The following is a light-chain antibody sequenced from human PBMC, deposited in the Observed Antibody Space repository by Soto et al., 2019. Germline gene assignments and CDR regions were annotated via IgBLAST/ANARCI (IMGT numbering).Light chain of an antibody. V-gene: IGLV2-14*01. Sequence: QSVVTQPASLSGSPGQSITISCTGTSSDICCYNYVSWYQQHPGKAPKLMIYDVSNWPSGVSNRFSGSKSGNTASLTISGLQAEDEADYYCSSYTNSSPFVFGTGTKVTVL. J-gene: IGLJ1*01. CDR2: DVS. CDR3: SSYTNSSPFV. CDR1: SSDICCYNY.